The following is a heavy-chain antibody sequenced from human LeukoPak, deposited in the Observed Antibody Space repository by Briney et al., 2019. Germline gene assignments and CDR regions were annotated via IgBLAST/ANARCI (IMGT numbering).Heavy chain of an antibody. CDR2: ICSIGSTI. J-gene: IGHJ6*02. CDR1: GFTFSSYE. V-gene: IGHV3-48*03. D-gene: IGHD4-17*01. Sequence: GGSLSLSRAASGFTFSSYEMNWVRPAPGKGLEWVSYICSIGSTIYYADSVKGRFTISRDNAKNSLYLPMNSLRAEDTAVYYCARGGYGDPGGTYYYYYGMDVWGQGTTVTVSS. CDR3: ARGGYGDPGGTYYYYYGMDV.